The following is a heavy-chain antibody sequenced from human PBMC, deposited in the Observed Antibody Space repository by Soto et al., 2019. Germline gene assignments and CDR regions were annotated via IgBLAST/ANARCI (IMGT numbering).Heavy chain of an antibody. D-gene: IGHD6-13*01. CDR1: GGSIRGYH. CDR3: GRDRSIATAGGSHSYYGMDV. CDR2: IYYSGST. J-gene: IGHJ6*02. Sequence: SETLSLTCTVSGGSIRGYHWSWIRQPPGKALEWIGYIYYSGSTRYNPSLESRVTISVDTSKNQFSLKLQSVTAADTAVYYCGRDRSIATAGGSHSYYGMDVWGQGTTVTVSS. V-gene: IGHV4-59*01.